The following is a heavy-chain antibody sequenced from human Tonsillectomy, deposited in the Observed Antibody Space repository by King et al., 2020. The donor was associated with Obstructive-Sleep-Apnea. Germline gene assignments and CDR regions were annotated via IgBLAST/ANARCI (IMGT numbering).Heavy chain of an antibody. J-gene: IGHJ6*02. D-gene: IGHD5-18*01. V-gene: IGHV4-34*01. CDR2: NKDSGTT. CDR1: CGSFSFYY. Sequence: VQLQQWGAGLLKPSETLSLTCAVYCGSFSFYYWSRIRPSPGEGLGWIGENKDSGTTKYNPSLKRRVTISVDTSKNQFSLQLTSVTAADTAVFYCARGGYGYGNIGMDVWGQGTTVTVSS. CDR3: ARGGYGYGNIGMDV.